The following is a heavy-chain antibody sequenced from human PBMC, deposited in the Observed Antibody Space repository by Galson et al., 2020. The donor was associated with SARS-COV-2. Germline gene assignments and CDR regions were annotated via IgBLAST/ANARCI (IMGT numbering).Heavy chain of an antibody. Sequence: ASVKVSCKASGYTFTGYYMHWVRQAPGQGLEWMGWINPNSGGTNYAQKFQGRVTMTRDTSISTAYMELSRLRSDDTAVYYCAREGRATVTTDYYYGMDVWGQGTTVTVSS. V-gene: IGHV1-2*02. J-gene: IGHJ6*02. CDR1: GYTFTGYY. CDR3: AREGRATVTTDYYYGMDV. D-gene: IGHD4-4*01. CDR2: INPNSGGT.